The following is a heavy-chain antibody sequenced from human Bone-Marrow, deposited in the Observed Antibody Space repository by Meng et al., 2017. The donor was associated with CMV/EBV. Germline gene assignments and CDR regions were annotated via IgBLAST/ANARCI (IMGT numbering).Heavy chain of an antibody. CDR2: IGSSGSNI. J-gene: IGHJ4*02. Sequence: GGPLRFPCEPSGFIFSSYEMNWVRQAPGKGLEWVSYIGSSGSNIYYADSVKGRFTTSRDNSKNTLYLQMNSLRAEDTAVYYCATTYCGGDCYSRGLGYWGQGTLVTVSS. V-gene: IGHV3-48*03. CDR3: ATTYCGGDCYSRGLGY. D-gene: IGHD2-21*01. CDR1: GFIFSSYE.